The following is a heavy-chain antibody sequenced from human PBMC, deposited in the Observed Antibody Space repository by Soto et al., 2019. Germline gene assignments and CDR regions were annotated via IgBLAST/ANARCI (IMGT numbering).Heavy chain of an antibody. V-gene: IGHV3-23*01. Sequence: EVQLLESGGGLVQPGGSLRLSCAASGFTFSTYAMSWVRQAPGKGLEWVSGMSGSGGSTYYADSVKGRFTISRDNSKNTLYLQNNSLRAEDTAVYYCMNLYSYGSGSYYKWGQGTLVTVSS. CDR1: GFTFSTYA. CDR3: MNLYSYGSGSYYK. J-gene: IGHJ4*02. CDR2: MSGSGGST. D-gene: IGHD3-10*01.